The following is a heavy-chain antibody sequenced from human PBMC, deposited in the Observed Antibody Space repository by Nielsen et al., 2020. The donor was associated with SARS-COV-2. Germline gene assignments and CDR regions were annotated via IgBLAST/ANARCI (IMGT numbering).Heavy chain of an antibody. V-gene: IGHV4-30-4*01. Sequence: WIRQPPGKGLEWIGYIYYSGTTYYNPSLKSRLTISMDTSKKQFSLKLSSVTAADTAVYYCARQSLYYYDSSGYSPADAFDIWGQGTMVTVSS. D-gene: IGHD3-22*01. CDR3: ARQSLYYYDSSGYSPADAFDI. J-gene: IGHJ3*02. CDR2: IYYSGTT.